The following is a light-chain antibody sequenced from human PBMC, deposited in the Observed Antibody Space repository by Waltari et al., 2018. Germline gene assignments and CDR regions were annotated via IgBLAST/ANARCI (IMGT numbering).Light chain of an antibody. CDR1: QSVSSSY. V-gene: IGKV3-20*01. CDR3: QQYGSSPWT. J-gene: IGKJ1*01. Sequence: ELVLTQSPGTLSLSPGASATLSCRASQSVSSSYLAWYQQKPGQAPRLPSYGASSRATGIPDRFSGSGSGTDFTLTISRLEPEDFAVYYCQQYGSSPWTFGQGTKVEIK. CDR2: GAS.